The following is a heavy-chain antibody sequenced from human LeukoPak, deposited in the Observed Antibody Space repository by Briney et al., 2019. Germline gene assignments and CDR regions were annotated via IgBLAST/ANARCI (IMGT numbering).Heavy chain of an antibody. D-gene: IGHD2-2*01. CDR1: GDSVSSNGAA. J-gene: IGHJ5*02. V-gene: IGHV6-1*01. CDR2: TYCRSRWYN. CDR3: ARQIVVVPTAMVKGWFDP. Sequence: SQTLSLTCAISGDSVSSNGAAWNWIRQSPSRSLEWLGRTYCRSRWYNDYAESVKSRITINPDTSKHQFSLQLNSVTPEDTAVYYCARQIVVVPTAMVKGWFDPWGQGTLVTVSS.